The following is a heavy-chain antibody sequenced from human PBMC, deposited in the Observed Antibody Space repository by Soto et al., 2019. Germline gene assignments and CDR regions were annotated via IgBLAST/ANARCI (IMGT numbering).Heavy chain of an antibody. Sequence: AETLSLTCAVYGGSFSGYCWSWIRQPPGKGLEWIGEVDHSGSTNYNPSLKSRVTISVDTSKNQFSLKLSSVTAADTAVYYCARDSRVDSSGYTQTNWFDPWGQGTLVTVSS. D-gene: IGHD3-22*01. J-gene: IGHJ5*02. CDR2: VDHSGST. CDR1: GGSFSGYC. CDR3: ARDSRVDSSGYTQTNWFDP. V-gene: IGHV4-34*01.